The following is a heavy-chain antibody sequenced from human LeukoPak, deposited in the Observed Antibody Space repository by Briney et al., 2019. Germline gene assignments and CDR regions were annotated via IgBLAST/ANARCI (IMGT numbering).Heavy chain of an antibody. CDR3: ARSRLFGVITPLYY. CDR1: GRSISPYS. CDR2: ISYSGNT. D-gene: IGHD3-3*01. Sequence: SETLSLTCTVSGRSISPYSWSWIRQPPGKGLEWIGYISYSGNTDYNPSLKSRVTISLDTSKNQFSLKLSSVTAADTAVYYCARSRLFGVITPLYYWGQGTLVTVSS. V-gene: IGHV4-59*01. J-gene: IGHJ4*02.